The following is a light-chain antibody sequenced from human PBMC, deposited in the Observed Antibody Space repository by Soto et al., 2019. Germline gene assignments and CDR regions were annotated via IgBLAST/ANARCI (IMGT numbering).Light chain of an antibody. CDR1: QSVSSIS. Sequence: EIVLTQSPGTLSLSPGERATLSCRARQSVSSISLAWYQQKPGQAPRLLIYGASSRATGIPDRFSGSGSGTDLTLIISRLEPEDFAVYYCQQYGSARLTFGGGTKVDIK. V-gene: IGKV3-20*01. CDR2: GAS. J-gene: IGKJ4*01. CDR3: QQYGSARLT.